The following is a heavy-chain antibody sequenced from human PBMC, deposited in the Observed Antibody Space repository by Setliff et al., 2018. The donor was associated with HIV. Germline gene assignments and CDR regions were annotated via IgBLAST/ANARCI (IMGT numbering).Heavy chain of an antibody. CDR3: AKDRAGSGGSYALDF. Sequence: PGGSLRLSCAASGFTFNTYAMSWVRQAPGKGLESVSAISGSGDKTYYADSVTGRFTISRDNSKNTLYLQMNSLRAEGTAIYYCAKDRAGSGGSYALDFWGHGTLVTVSS. D-gene: IGHD1-26*01. CDR2: ISGSGDKT. CDR1: GFTFNTYA. J-gene: IGHJ4*01. V-gene: IGHV3-23*01.